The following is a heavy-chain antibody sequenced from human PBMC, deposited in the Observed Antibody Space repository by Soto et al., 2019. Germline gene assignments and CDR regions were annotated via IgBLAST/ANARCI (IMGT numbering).Heavy chain of an antibody. V-gene: IGHV3-21*01. J-gene: IGHJ4*02. D-gene: IGHD1-20*01. CDR1: GFTFSNYG. CDR3: VXXLIIGTTRGSYFDY. Sequence: PGGSLILSCAASGFTFSNYGIHWVRQAPGKGLEWVSSISSSSSYIYYADSXXXXXXXXXDNAXNSLYLQMNGLRAEDTAVYYCVXXLIIGTTRGSYFDYWGQGTLVTXSS. CDR2: ISSSSSYI.